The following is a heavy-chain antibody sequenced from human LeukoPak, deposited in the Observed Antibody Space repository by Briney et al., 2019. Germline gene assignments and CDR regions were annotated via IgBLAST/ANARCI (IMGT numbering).Heavy chain of an antibody. CDR2: IIPIFGTA. CDR1: GGTFSSYA. D-gene: IGHD6-19*01. J-gene: IGHJ5*02. V-gene: IGHV1-69*13. CDR3: ARMYSSGQNWFDP. Sequence: SEKVSCKASGGTFSSYAISWVRQAPGQGLEWMGGIIPIFGTANYAQKFQGRVAITADESTSTAYMELSSLRSEDTAVYYCARMYSSGQNWFDPWGQGTLVTVSS.